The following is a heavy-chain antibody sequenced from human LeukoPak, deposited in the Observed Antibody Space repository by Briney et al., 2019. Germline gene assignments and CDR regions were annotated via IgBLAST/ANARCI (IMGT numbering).Heavy chain of an antibody. V-gene: IGHV3-30-3*01. J-gene: IGHJ6*02. Sequence: GGSLRLSCAASGFTFSSYAMHWVRQAPGKGLEWVAVISYDGSSKYYADSVKGRFTISRDNSKNTLYLQMNSLRAEDTAVYYCAXDKGSYGSGIGHYGMDVWGQGTTVTVSS. CDR3: AXDKGSYGSGIGHYGMDV. CDR1: GFTFSSYA. D-gene: IGHD3-10*01. CDR2: ISYDGSSK.